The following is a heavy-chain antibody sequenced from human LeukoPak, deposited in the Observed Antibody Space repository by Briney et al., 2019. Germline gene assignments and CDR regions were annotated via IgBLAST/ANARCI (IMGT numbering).Heavy chain of an antibody. CDR3: AAYCGGDCSNAFDI. J-gene: IGHJ3*02. Sequence: SETLSLTCTVSGGSISSSSYYWGWIRQPPGKGLEWIGSIYYSGSTNYNPSLKSRVTISVDTSKNQFSLKLSSVTAADTAVYYCAAYCGGDCSNAFDIWGQGTMVTVSS. CDR1: GGSISSSSYY. V-gene: IGHV4-39*07. CDR2: IYYSGST. D-gene: IGHD2-21*02.